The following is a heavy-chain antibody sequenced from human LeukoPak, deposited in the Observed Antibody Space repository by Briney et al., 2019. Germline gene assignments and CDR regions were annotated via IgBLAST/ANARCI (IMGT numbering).Heavy chain of an antibody. J-gene: IGHJ4*02. CDR1: GGTFSSYA. CDR2: IIPIFGTA. V-gene: IGHV1-69*13. D-gene: IGHD3-9*01. Sequence: SVKVSCKASGGTFSSYAISWVRQAPGQGLEWMGGIIPIFGTANYAQKFQGRVTITADESTSTAYMELSSLRSEDTAVYYCARLSNYDILTGYYDYWGQGTLVTVSS. CDR3: ARLSNYDILTGYYDY.